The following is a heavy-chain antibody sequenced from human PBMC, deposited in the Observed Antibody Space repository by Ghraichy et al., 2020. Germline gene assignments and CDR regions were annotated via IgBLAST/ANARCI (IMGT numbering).Heavy chain of an antibody. CDR2: IIPIFCTA. Sequence: SVKVSCKASGGTFSSYAISWVRQAPGPGLEWMGGIIPIFCTANYAQKFQGRVTITADESTSTAYMELSSLRSEDTAVYYCAIRQGGVAGPYYYGMDVWGQGTTVTVSS. V-gene: IGHV1-69*13. J-gene: IGHJ6*02. D-gene: IGHD6-19*01. CDR3: AIRQGGVAGPYYYGMDV. CDR1: GGTFSSYA.